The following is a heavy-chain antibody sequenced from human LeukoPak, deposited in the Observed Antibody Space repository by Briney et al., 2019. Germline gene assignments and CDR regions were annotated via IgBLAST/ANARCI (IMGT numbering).Heavy chain of an antibody. V-gene: IGHV3-23*01. CDR2: IRGSGGST. Sequence: PGGSLRLSCAASGFTFSTYAMSWVRQVPGKGLEWVSAIRGSGGSTYYADSVKGRFTISRDKSKNTLYLQMNSLRAEDTAVYYCAKGESLHWLVVSGDWFDPWGQGTLVTVSS. CDR3: AKGESLHWLVVSGDWFDP. D-gene: IGHD3-10*01. CDR1: GFTFSTYA. J-gene: IGHJ5*02.